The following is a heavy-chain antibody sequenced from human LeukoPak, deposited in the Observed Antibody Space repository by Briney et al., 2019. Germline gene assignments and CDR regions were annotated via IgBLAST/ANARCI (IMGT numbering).Heavy chain of an antibody. J-gene: IGHJ4*02. D-gene: IGHD1-26*01. CDR2: ISSSGSTI. V-gene: IGHV3-11*04. Sequence: GGSLRLSCAASGFTFSDYYMSWIRQAPGRGLEWVSYISSSGSTIYYADSVKGRFTISRDNAKNSLYLQMNSLRAEDTAVYYCARDGNSIVGATTRNYWGQGTLVTVSS. CDR3: ARDGNSIVGATTRNY. CDR1: GFTFSDYY.